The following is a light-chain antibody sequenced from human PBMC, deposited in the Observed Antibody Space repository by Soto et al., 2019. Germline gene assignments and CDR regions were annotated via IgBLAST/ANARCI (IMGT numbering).Light chain of an antibody. V-gene: IGKV1-5*01. J-gene: IGKJ1*01. CDR3: QQYNSYRT. CDR2: DAS. Sequence: DFQMTQSPSTLSASVGDRVTITCRASQRINTWLAWYQKKPGKAPKLLIYDASTLESGVPSRFSGSGSGTEFTLTISSLQPDDFATYYCQQYNSYRTFGQGTRVEIK. CDR1: QRINTW.